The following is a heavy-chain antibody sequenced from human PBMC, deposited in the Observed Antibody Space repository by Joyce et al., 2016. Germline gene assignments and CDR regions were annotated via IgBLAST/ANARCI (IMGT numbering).Heavy chain of an antibody. CDR2: ISSSSSTI. J-gene: IGHJ3*02. CDR3: AKADYGDKIDAFDI. V-gene: IGHV3-48*01. D-gene: IGHD4-17*01. CDR1: GFTFSSYS. Sequence: EVQLVESGGGLVQPGGSLRLSCAASGFTFSSYSMNWVRQALGKGLEWVSYISSSSSTICYADSVKGRFTISRDNAKNSLYLQMNSLRAEDTAVYYCAKADYGDKIDAFDIWGQGTMVTVSS.